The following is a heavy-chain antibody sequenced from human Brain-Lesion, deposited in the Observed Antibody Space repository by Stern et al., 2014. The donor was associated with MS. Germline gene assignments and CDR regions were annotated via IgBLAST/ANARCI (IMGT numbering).Heavy chain of an antibody. D-gene: IGHD2-2*01. CDR3: ARGRVVPGFQYYATDV. CDR2: IFNSGST. J-gene: IGHJ6*02. V-gene: IGHV4-61*02. CDR1: GGSISSGGYY. Sequence: VQLVESGPGLVKPSQTLSLSCTVSGGSISSGGYYWSWIRQPAGKGLEWIGRIFNSGSTSYNPSLKSRVTLSIDTSQNQLSLRLTPMTAADTAVYYCARGRVVPGFQYYATDVWGQGTTVIVSS.